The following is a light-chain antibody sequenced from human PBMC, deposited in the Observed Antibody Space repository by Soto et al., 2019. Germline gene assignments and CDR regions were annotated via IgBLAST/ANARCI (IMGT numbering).Light chain of an antibody. J-gene: IGKJ1*01. Sequence: EIVMTQSPATLSVSPGERATLSCRASQSVGDNLAWYQRQPEQPPRLLIYGASTRATGIPLSFSGSGSGTDFTLTISSLQSEDFAVYYCQQYDTWPPATFGQGTKVEI. CDR2: GAS. CDR3: QQYDTWPPAT. CDR1: QSVGDN. V-gene: IGKV3-15*01.